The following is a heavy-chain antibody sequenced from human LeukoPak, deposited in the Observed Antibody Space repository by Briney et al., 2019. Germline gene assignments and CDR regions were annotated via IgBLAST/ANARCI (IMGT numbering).Heavy chain of an antibody. V-gene: IGHV4-39*01. CDR1: GGSISSSSYY. CDR3: ARHEYFVNY. Sequence: SETLSLTCIVSGGSISSSSYYWGWIRQPPGKGLEWIASIYYSGSTYYNPSLKGRVTIFVDTSKNQFSLNLSSVTATDTAMYYCARHEYFVNYWGQGTLVTVSS. D-gene: IGHD2/OR15-2a*01. J-gene: IGHJ4*02. CDR2: IYYSGST.